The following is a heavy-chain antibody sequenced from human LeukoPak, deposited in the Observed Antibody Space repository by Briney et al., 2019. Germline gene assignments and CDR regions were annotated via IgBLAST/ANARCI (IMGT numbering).Heavy chain of an antibody. V-gene: IGHV4-39*01. J-gene: IGHJ4*02. Sequence: PSETLSLTCTVSGGSIGSSTYYWGWIRQPPGQGLEWIGIIYYSGSTYYNPSLKSRVTISVDTSKNQFSLRLNSMTAADTSVYYCARQAYCSSTSCYKLDQWGQGTLVTVSS. CDR1: GGSIGSSTYY. CDR2: IYYSGST. CDR3: ARQAYCSSTSCYKLDQ. D-gene: IGHD2-2*02.